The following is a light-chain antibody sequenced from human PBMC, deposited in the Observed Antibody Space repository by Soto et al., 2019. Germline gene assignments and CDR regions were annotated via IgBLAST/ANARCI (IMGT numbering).Light chain of an antibody. CDR2: MND. CDR3: ASWDDILSGYV. V-gene: IGLV1-47*01. J-gene: IGLJ1*01. Sequence: QSVLTQPPSASGNPGQRLTISCSGSTSNILRNYVYWYRQLPGTAPRLIISMNDQRPSGVPDRFSGTKSGTSASLAISGLRSEDEADYYGASWDDILSGYVFGTGNKVTVL. CDR1: TSNILRNY.